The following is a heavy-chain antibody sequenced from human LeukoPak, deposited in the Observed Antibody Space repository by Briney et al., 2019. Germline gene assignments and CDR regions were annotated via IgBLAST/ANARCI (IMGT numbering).Heavy chain of an antibody. V-gene: IGHV1-8*02. CDR3: ARGGLHGTTTYY. Sequence: ASVRVSCKTSGYIFTDYYIHWVRQAPGQGLEWMGWMNPNSGNTGYAQKFQGRVTMTRNTSISTAYMELSSLRSEDTAVYYCARGGLHGTTTYYWGQGTLVTVSS. CDR2: MNPNSGNT. D-gene: IGHD2/OR15-2a*01. CDR1: GYIFTDYY. J-gene: IGHJ4*02.